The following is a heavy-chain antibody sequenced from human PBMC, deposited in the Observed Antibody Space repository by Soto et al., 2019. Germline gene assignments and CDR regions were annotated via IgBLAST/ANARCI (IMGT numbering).Heavy chain of an antibody. D-gene: IGHD3-10*01. CDR3: GSPPGGGDY. CDR2: IYSGGYT. J-gene: IGHJ4*02. Sequence: EVQLVESGGGLIQPGGSLRLSCAVSGFTVSNNYMSWVRQAPGKGLEGVSVIYSGGYTAYGDSVKGRFTISRDNSKNPPYLPSNTPRAADPVVYCRGSPPGGGDYWGQGTLVTVSS. CDR1: GFTVSNNY. V-gene: IGHV3-53*01.